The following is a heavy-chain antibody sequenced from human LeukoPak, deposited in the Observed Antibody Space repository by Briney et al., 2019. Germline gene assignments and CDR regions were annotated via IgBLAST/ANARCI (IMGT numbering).Heavy chain of an antibody. CDR1: GGSFSGYY. D-gene: IGHD3-3*01. Sequence: SETLSLTCAVYGGSFSGYYWSWIRQPPGKGLEWIGEINHSGGTNYNPSLKSRVTISVDTSKNQFSLKLGSVTAADTAVYYCAREFLEWLPDYWGQGTLVTVSS. V-gene: IGHV4-34*01. CDR3: AREFLEWLPDY. CDR2: INHSGGT. J-gene: IGHJ4*02.